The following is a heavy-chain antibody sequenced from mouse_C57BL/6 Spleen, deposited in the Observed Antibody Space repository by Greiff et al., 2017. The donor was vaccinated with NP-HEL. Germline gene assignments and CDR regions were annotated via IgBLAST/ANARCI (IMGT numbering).Heavy chain of an antibody. CDR3: ARKIHYYGSWYFDV. D-gene: IGHD1-1*01. CDR2: INPNNGGT. CDR1: GYTFTDYY. Sequence: EVQLQQSGPELVKPGASVKISCKASGYTFTDYYMNWVKQSHGKSLEWIGDINPNNGGTSYNQKFKGKATLTVDKSSSTAYMELRSLTSEDSAVYYCARKIHYYGSWYFDVWGTGTTVTVSS. J-gene: IGHJ1*03. V-gene: IGHV1-26*01.